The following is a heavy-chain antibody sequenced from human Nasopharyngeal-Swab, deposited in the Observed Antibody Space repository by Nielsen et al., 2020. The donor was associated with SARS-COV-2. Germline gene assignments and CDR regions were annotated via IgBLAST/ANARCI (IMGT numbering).Heavy chain of an antibody. CDR3: TRNDFWSGYYTDY. J-gene: IGHJ4*02. V-gene: IGHV3-49*03. CDR2: IRSKAYGGTT. CDR1: GFTFGDYA. D-gene: IGHD3-3*01. Sequence: GGSLRLSCTASGFTFGDYAMSWFRQAPGKGLGWVGFIRSKAYGGTTEYAASVKGRFTISRDDSKSIAYLQMNSLKTEDTAVYYCTRNDFWSGYYTDYWGQGTLVTVSS.